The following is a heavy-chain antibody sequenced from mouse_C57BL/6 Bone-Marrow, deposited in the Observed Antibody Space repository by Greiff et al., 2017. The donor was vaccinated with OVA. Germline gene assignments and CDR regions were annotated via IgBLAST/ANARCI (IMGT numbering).Heavy chain of an antibody. CDR2: IDPHSGGT. J-gene: IGHJ1*03. D-gene: IGHD2-5*01. CDR3: ARHYYSNYEGYFDV. CDR1: GYTFTSYW. Sequence: VQLQQPGAELVKPGASVKLSCKASGYTFTSYWMHWVKQRPGRGLEWIGRIDPHSGGTKYNEKFKSKATLTVDKPSSTAYMQLSSLTSEDSAVYYCARHYYSNYEGYFDVWGTGTTVTVSS. V-gene: IGHV1-72*01.